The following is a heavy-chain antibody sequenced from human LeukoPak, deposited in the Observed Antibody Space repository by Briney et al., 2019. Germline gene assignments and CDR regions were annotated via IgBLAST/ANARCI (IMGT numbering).Heavy chain of an antibody. D-gene: IGHD3-3*01. CDR2: IYSGGST. J-gene: IGHJ6*02. V-gene: IGHV3-53*01. CDR1: GFTVSSNY. Sequence: GGSLRLSCAASGFTVSSNYMSWVRQAPGKGLEWVSVIYSGGSTYYADSVKGRFTISRDNSKNTLYLQMNSLRAEDTAVYYCARSRLDLRFLEWLPDYYYYGMGVWGQGTTVTVSS. CDR3: ARSRLDLRFLEWLPDYYYYGMGV.